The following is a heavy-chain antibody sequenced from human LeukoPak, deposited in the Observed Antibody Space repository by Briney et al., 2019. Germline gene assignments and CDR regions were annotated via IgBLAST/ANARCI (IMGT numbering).Heavy chain of an antibody. CDR3: ARGGFSLDY. D-gene: IGHD2/OR15-2a*01. Sequence: SETLSLTCTVYGGSFSGYFWSWIRQPPGKGLEWIGEINHSGSTNYKPSLKSRATMSVDTSKNQFSLKLSSVTAADTAVFYCARGGFSLDYWGQGTLVTVS. V-gene: IGHV4-34*01. CDR1: GGSFSGYF. CDR2: INHSGST. J-gene: IGHJ4*02.